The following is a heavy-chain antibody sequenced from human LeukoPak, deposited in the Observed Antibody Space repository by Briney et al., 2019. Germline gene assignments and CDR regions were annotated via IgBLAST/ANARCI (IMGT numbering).Heavy chain of an antibody. D-gene: IGHD4-23*01. CDR1: GGTSSSYA. Sequence: ASVKVSCKASGGTSSSYAISWVRQAPGQGLEWMGGIIPIFGTANYAQKFQGRVTITTDESTSTAYMELSSLRSEDTAVYYCTASTMVVTSSFDYWGQGTLVTVSS. V-gene: IGHV1-69*05. CDR2: IIPIFGTA. CDR3: TASTMVVTSSFDY. J-gene: IGHJ4*02.